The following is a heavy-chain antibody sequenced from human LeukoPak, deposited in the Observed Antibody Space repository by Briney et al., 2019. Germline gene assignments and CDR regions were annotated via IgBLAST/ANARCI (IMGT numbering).Heavy chain of an antibody. CDR2: IKQDGSEK. D-gene: IGHD2-15*01. CDR1: GFTFSSYW. Sequence: GGSLRLSCAASGFTFSSYWMSWVRQAPGKGLEWVANIKQDGSEKRYVDSVKGRFTISRDNAKNSLYLQMNSLRAEDTAVYYCASLVVVVAASDYWGQGTLVTVSS. CDR3: ASLVVVVAASDY. V-gene: IGHV3-7*01. J-gene: IGHJ4*02.